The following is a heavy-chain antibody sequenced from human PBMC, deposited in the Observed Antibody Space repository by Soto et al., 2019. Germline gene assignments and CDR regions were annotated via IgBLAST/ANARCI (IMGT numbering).Heavy chain of an antibody. Sequence: ELLLQESGGDLVQPGGSLRLSCVASGFRFSLFGMNWVRQSPGKGLEWITYISSRSATIVYGGSVEGRFTVSRDNAENSVYLEMKSLRDADKAVYYCARDKGGTVDGMSGLDPWGHGTLVTVST. D-gene: IGHD3-16*01. CDR1: GFRFSLFG. CDR3: ARDKGGTVDGMSGLDP. CDR2: ISSRSATI. J-gene: IGHJ5*02. V-gene: IGHV3-48*02.